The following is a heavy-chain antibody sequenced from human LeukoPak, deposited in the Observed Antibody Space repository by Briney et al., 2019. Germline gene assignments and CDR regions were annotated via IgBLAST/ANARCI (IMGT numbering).Heavy chain of an antibody. V-gene: IGHV3-23*01. CDR1: GFTFSSHA. CDR3: ANEIRPNDY. D-gene: IGHD4-17*01. Sequence: GGSLRLSCGASGFTFSSHAMTWVRQAPGKGLEWVSAISISGDTTYYADAVKGRFTISRDNSKNTVYLQMNSLRAEDTAVYYCANEIRPNDYWGQGTLVTASS. CDR2: ISISGDTT. J-gene: IGHJ4*02.